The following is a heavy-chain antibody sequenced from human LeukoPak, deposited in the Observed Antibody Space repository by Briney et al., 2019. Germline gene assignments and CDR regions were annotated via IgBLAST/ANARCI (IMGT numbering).Heavy chain of an antibody. V-gene: IGHV4-39*07. J-gene: IGHJ3*02. CDR3: ARDAATIDFYAFDI. D-gene: IGHD1-26*01. Sequence: PSETLSLTCTVSGGSISSSNYYWGWSRQPPGKGLEWIGSIYYSGSTYYNPSLKSRVTISVDTSKNQFSLKLSSVTAADTAVYYCARDAATIDFYAFDIWGQGTLVTVSS. CDR1: GGSISSSNYY. CDR2: IYYSGST.